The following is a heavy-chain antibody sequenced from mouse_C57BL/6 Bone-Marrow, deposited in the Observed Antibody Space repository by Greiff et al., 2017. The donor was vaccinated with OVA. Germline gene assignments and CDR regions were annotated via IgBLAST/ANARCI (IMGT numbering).Heavy chain of an antibody. CDR1: GYTFTSYW. D-gene: IGHD3-2*02. V-gene: IGHV1-64*01. Sequence: QVQLQQPGAELVKPGALVKLSCKASGYTFTSYWMHWVKQRPGQGLEWIGMIHPNSGSTNYNEKFKSKATLTVDKSSSTAYMQLSSLTSEDSAVYYCARKAQGFAYWGQGTLVTVSA. CDR2: IHPNSGST. CDR3: ARKAQGFAY. J-gene: IGHJ3*01.